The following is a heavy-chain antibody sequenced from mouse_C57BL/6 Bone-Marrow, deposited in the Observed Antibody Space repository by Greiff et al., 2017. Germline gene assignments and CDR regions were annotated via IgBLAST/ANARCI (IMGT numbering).Heavy chain of an antibody. CDR3: ARRRSGDWYFDV. V-gene: IGHV5-12*01. CDR1: GFNFSDYY. Sequence: EVKLMESGGGLVQPGGSLKLSCAASGFNFSDYYMYWVRQTPEKRLEWVAYISNGGGSTYYPDTVKGRFTIARDNAKNTLYLQMSRLKSEDTAMYYCARRRSGDWYFDVWGTGTTVTVSS. CDR2: ISNGGGST. J-gene: IGHJ1*03. D-gene: IGHD1-1*01.